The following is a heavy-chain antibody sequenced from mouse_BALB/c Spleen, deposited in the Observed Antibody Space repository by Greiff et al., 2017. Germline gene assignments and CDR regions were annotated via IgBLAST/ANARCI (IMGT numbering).Heavy chain of an antibody. CDR2: ISSGGSYT. CDR1: GFTFSSYG. V-gene: IGHV5-6*01. Sequence: VQLKESGGDLVKPGGSLKLSCAASGFTFSSYGMSWVRQTPDKRLEWVATISSGGSYTYYPDSVKGRFTISRDNAKNTLYLQMSSLKSEDTAMYYCADLFAYWGQGTLVTVSA. CDR3: ADLFAY. J-gene: IGHJ3*01.